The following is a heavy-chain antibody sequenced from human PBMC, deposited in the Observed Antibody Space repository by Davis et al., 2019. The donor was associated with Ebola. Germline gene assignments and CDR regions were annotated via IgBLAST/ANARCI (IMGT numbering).Heavy chain of an antibody. CDR1: GYSFTSYW. Sequence: GESLKISCKGSGYSFTSYWIGWVRQMPGKGLEWMGIIYAGDSDTRYSPSFQGQVTISADKSISTAYLQWSSLKASDTAMYYCARQINSGSRPMDVWGKGTTVTVSS. V-gene: IGHV5-51*01. CDR2: IYAGDSDT. CDR3: ARQINSGSRPMDV. J-gene: IGHJ6*04. D-gene: IGHD1-26*01.